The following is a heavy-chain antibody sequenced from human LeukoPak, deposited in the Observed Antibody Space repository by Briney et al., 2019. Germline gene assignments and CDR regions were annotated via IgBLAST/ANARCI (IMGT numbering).Heavy chain of an antibody. J-gene: IGHJ4*02. CDR2: IYYSGST. CDR3: ARLLTTVIYFDY. CDR1: GGSISSTSYY. D-gene: IGHD4-17*01. Sequence: PSETLSLTCAVSGGSISSTSYYWGCIRQPPGKGLEWIGSIYYSGSTYYNPPLKSRLTISVDTSKNQFSLKLSSVTAADTAVYYCARLLTTVIYFDYWGQGTPVTVSS. V-gene: IGHV4-39*01.